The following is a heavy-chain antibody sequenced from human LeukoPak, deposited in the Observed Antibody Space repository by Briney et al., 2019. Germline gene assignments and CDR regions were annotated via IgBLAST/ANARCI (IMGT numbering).Heavy chain of an antibody. CDR3: ARDRSSGWYKGLYYMDV. J-gene: IGHJ6*03. Sequence: RASETLSLTCAVYGGSFSGYYWSWIRQPPGKGLEWIGEINHSGGTNYNPSLKSRVTISVDTSKNQFSLKLSSVTAADTAVYYCARDRSSGWYKGLYYMDVWGKGTTVTVSS. CDR2: INHSGGT. V-gene: IGHV4-34*01. CDR1: GGSFSGYY. D-gene: IGHD6-19*01.